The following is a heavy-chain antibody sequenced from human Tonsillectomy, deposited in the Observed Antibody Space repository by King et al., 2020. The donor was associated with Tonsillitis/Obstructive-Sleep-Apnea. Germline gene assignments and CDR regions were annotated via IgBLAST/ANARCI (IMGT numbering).Heavy chain of an antibody. V-gene: IGHV3-30*04. D-gene: IGHD3-3*01. CDR3: AREDGWSGYYTRPFDY. J-gene: IGHJ4*02. CDR1: GFTFSSYA. CDR2: ISYDGSNK. Sequence: VQLVESGGGVVQPGRSLRLSCAASGFTFSSYAMHWVRQAPGKGLEWVAVISYDGSNKYYADSVKGRFTISRDNSKNTLYLQMNSLRAEDTAVYYCAREDGWSGYYTRPFDYWGQGTLVTVSS.